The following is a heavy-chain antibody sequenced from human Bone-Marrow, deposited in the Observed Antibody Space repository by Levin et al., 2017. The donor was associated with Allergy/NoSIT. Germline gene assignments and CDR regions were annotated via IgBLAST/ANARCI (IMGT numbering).Heavy chain of an antibody. CDR3: ARQAVEAPHGGWTGRVEY. Sequence: HGESLKISCKGSGYRFTNYWIGWVRQMPGKGLEWMGIIYPGDSDTRYSPSFQGQVTISADKSISTAFLQWSSLQASDTAIYYCARQAVEAPHGGWTGRVEYWGQGTLVTVSS. CDR1: GYRFTNYW. J-gene: IGHJ4*02. V-gene: IGHV5-51*01. D-gene: IGHD6-19*01. CDR2: IYPGDSDT.